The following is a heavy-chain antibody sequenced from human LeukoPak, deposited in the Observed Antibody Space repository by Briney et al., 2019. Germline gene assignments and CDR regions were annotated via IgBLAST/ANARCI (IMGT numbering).Heavy chain of an antibody. CDR2: IYYSGST. Sequence: SETLSLTCTVSGGSISSSSYYWGWIRQPPGKGLEWIGSIYYSGSTYYNPSPKSRVTISVDTSKNQFSLKLSSVTAADTAVYYCARIWPGEDFWSGSYYYYYMDVWGKGTTVTVSS. J-gene: IGHJ6*03. CDR3: ARIWPGEDFWSGSYYYYYMDV. CDR1: GGSISSSSYY. V-gene: IGHV4-39*01. D-gene: IGHD3-3*01.